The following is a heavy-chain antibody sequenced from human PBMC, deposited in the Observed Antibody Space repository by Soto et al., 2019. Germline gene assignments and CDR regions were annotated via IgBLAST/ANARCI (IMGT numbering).Heavy chain of an antibody. CDR1: GDSISSYS. CDR3: AREGNLGRWIQPLDS. J-gene: IGHJ4*02. CDR2: IHYNGNT. Sequence: QVQLQVSGPGLVKPSETLSLTCTVSGDSISSYSWSWIRQPPGKGLEWIGNIHYNGNTKYSPSLKSCVPMSVDTSETHFSLKLISVTTADTVVYFCAREGNLGRWIQPLDSWGQGTLVTVSS. V-gene: IGHV4-59*01. D-gene: IGHD2-2*03.